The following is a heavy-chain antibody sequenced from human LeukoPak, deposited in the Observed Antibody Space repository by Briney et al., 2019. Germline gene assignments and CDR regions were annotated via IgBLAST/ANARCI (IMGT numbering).Heavy chain of an antibody. CDR1: GGSISSYY. J-gene: IGHJ4*02. CDR2: MYYSGRT. D-gene: IGHD3-3*01. Sequence: PSETLSLTCTVSGGSISSYYWSWFRQPPEKGLEWIGYMYYSGRTNYNPSLKSRVAISINTSKNQFSLRLSSVTAADTAVYYCARGSDYGDYWGQGTLVTVSS. V-gene: IGHV4-59*01. CDR3: ARGSDYGDY.